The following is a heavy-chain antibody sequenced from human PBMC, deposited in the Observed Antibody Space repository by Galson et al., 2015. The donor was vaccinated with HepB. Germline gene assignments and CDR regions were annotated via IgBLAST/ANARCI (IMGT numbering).Heavy chain of an antibody. CDR2: IDPSDSYT. J-gene: IGHJ4*02. CDR3: ARHPPTYYYGSGSYRAGFDY. CDR1: GYSFTSYW. D-gene: IGHD3-10*01. V-gene: IGHV5-10-1*01. Sequence: QSGAEVKKPGESLRISCKGSGYSFTSYWISWVRQLPGKGLEWMGRIDPSDSYTNYSPSFQGHVTISADKSISTAYLQWSSLKASDTAMYYSARHPPTYYYGSGSYRAGFDYWGQGTLVTVSS.